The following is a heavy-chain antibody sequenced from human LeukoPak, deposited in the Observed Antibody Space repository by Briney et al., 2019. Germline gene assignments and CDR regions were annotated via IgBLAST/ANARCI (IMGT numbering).Heavy chain of an antibody. CDR1: GFTFSSYA. CDR2: ISYDGSNK. D-gene: IGHD3-22*01. V-gene: IGHV3-30-3*01. CDR3: ARDLYYYDSSGYYYNY. Sequence: PGRSLRLSCAASGFTFSSYAMHWVRQAPGKGLEWVAVISYDGSNKYYADSVKGRFTISRDNSKNTLYLQMNSLRAEDTAVYYCARDLYYYDSSGYYYNYWGQGTLVTVSS. J-gene: IGHJ4*02.